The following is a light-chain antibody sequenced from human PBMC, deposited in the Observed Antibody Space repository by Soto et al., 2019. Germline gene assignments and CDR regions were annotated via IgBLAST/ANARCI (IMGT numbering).Light chain of an antibody. CDR2: ESS. CDR1: QSVSSY. V-gene: IGKV3-11*01. Sequence: EIVLTQSPATLSLSPGERATLSCRASQSVSSYLAWYQQKPGQAPRLLIYESSNRATGIPARFSGSGSGTDFTLTISSLEPEDFAVYYCQQRRDWPITFGQGTRLEMK. J-gene: IGKJ5*01. CDR3: QQRRDWPIT.